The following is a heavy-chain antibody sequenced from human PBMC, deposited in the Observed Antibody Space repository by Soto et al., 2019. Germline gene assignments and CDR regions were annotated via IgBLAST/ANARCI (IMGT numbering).Heavy chain of an antibody. CDR2: ISSSSSTI. V-gene: IGHV3-48*02. J-gene: IGHJ4*02. D-gene: IGHD6-13*01. CDR3: ARDVGAWLSSRWYPYCFDY. Sequence: EVQLVESGGGLVQPGGSLRLSCAASGFTFSCYSMNWVRHAPGKGLEWVSYISSSSSTIYYADSVKGRFTISRDNAKNSLYLQMNSLRDEDTAVYYCARDVGAWLSSRWYPYCFDYWGQGTLVTVSS. CDR1: GFTFSCYS.